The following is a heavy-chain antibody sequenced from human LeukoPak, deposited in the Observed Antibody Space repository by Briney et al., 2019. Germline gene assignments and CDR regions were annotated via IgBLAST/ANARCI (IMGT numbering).Heavy chain of an antibody. V-gene: IGHV4-59*08. CDR3: ARHFGRYCSGGSRSSNWFDP. Sequence: PSETLSLTCTVSGGSISSYYWSWIRQPPGKGLEWIGYIYYSGSTNYNPSLKSRVTISVDTSKNQFSLKLSSVTAADTAVYYCARHFGRYCSGGSRSSNWFDPWGQGTLVTVSS. J-gene: IGHJ5*02. CDR2: IYYSGST. CDR1: GGSISSYY. D-gene: IGHD2-15*01.